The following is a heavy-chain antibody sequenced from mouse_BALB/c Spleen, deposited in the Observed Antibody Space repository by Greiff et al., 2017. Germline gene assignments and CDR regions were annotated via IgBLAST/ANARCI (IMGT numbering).Heavy chain of an antibody. CDR1: GYTFTDYY. V-gene: IGHV1-84*02. J-gene: IGHJ3*01. CDR3: ATYGNLAWFAY. CDR2: IYPGSGNT. Sequence: QVQLKESGPELVKPGASVKISCKASGYTFTDYYINWVKQKPGQGLEWIGWIYPGSGNTKYNEKFKGKATLTVDTSSSTAYMQLSSLTSEDTAVYFCATYGNLAWFAYWGQGTLVTVSA. D-gene: IGHD2-1*01.